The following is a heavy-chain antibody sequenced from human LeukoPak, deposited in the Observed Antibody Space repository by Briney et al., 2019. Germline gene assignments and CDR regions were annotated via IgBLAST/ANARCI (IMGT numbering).Heavy chain of an antibody. CDR2: INSDGSAT. CDR3: AKAILPSDWQTDY. D-gene: IGHD6-19*01. Sequence: PGGSLRLSCAASGFPFSSYWMHWVRQVPGKGLLWVSRINSDGSATIYADSVRGRFTISRDNSKNKLYLQMNSLRAEDTAVYYCAKAILPSDWQTDYWGQGTLVTVSS. J-gene: IGHJ4*02. V-gene: IGHV3-74*01. CDR1: GFPFSSYW.